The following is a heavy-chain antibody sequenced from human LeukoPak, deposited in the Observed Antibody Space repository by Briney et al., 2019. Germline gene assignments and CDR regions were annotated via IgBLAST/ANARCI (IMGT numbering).Heavy chain of an antibody. V-gene: IGHV3-53*01. J-gene: IGHJ4*02. Sequence: GGSLRLSCTVSGSTVSSNSMSWVRQAPGKGLEWVSFIYSDNTHYSDSVKGRFTISRDNSKNTLYLQMNSLRAEDTAVYYCARDLNCGGDCPNFDYWGQGTLVTVSS. D-gene: IGHD2-21*02. CDR3: ARDLNCGGDCPNFDY. CDR1: GSTVSSNS. CDR2: IYSDNT.